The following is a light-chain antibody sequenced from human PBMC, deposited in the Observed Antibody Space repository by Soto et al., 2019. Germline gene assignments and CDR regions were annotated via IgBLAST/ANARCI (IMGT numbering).Light chain of an antibody. CDR1: QSVSSY. V-gene: IGKV3-11*01. CDR3: QQRSNWPST. CDR2: DAS. J-gene: IGKJ4*01. Sequence: EIVLTQSPATLSLSPGERATLSCRASQSVSSYLAWYQQKPGQAPRLLIYDASHRATGIPARFSGSGSGTDFTRTISSLEPEDFAVYYCQQRSNWPSTFGGATKVEIK.